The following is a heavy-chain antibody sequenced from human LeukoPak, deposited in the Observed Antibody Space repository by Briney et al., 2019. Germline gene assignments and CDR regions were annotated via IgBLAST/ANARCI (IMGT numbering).Heavy chain of an antibody. Sequence: VASVKVSCKASGYTFTNYGISWVRQAPGQGLQWMGWISAKNGNTKYAEKFQGRGTMTTDTSTNTAYMELRSPRSDDTAVYYCARDRQDYYDSSGYFDNWGQGTLVTVSS. V-gene: IGHV1-18*01. CDR1: GYTFTNYG. D-gene: IGHD3-22*01. CDR3: ARDRQDYYDSSGYFDN. J-gene: IGHJ4*02. CDR2: ISAKNGNT.